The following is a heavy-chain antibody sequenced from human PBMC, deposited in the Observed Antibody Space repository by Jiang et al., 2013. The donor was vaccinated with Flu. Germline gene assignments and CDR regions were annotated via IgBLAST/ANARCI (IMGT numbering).Heavy chain of an antibody. CDR2: FIPSFGTA. V-gene: IGHV1-69*06. J-gene: IGHJ3*01. CDR1: GGTFSTYA. Sequence: QLVESGAEVKKPESSVKVSRKTSGGTFSTYAISWVRQAPGQGLEWMGGFIPSFGTAKYAQKFHGRVTITADKSTSTAYMELSSLRSEDTAVYYCARDRQWELLGDAFDVWGQGTMVTVSS. D-gene: IGHD1-26*01. CDR3: ARDRQWELLGDAFDV.